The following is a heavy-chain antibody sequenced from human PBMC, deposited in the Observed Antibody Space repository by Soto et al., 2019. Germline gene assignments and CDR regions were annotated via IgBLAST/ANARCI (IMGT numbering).Heavy chain of an antibody. J-gene: IGHJ3*02. CDR3: ARFRGDAFDI. V-gene: IGHV3-74*02. D-gene: IGHD3-10*01. Sequence: VQLVESGGGVVQSGRSLTLSCAASGFSLRTSGMHWLRRAPGKGLVWVSTISPDGTIPDYTDSVKGRLAISRDNAKSTLFLQINSLRPEDTAVYYCARFRGDAFDIWGQGTMVTVSS. CDR2: ISPDGTIP. CDR1: GFSLRTSG.